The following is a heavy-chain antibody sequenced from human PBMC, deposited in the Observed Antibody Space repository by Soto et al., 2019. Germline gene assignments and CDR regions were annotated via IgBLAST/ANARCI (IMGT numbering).Heavy chain of an antibody. Sequence: QVQLQESGPGLVKPSETLSLTCAVSGVSVSSGNYYWSWIRQPPGKGLEWIGDIYYTGGTNYNPSLKSLVSISLDTSKNQFSLKLSSVAAADTAVYYCARGDYDDGGYSFDYWGQGTLVTVSS. V-gene: IGHV4-61*01. CDR3: ARGDYDDGGYSFDY. CDR2: IYYTGGT. D-gene: IGHD4-17*01. J-gene: IGHJ4*02. CDR1: GVSVSSGNYY.